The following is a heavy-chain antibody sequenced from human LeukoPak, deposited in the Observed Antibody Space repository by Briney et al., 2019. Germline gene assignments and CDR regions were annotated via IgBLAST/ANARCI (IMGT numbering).Heavy chain of an antibody. CDR3: AREVPDNWFDP. D-gene: IGHD2-2*01. J-gene: IGHJ5*02. CDR1: GGSISSHY. Sequence: SETLSLTCTVSGGSISSHYWSWIRQPPGKGLEWIGYIYYSGSTNYNPSLKSRVTISVDTSKNQFSLQLSSVTAADTAVYYCAREVPDNWFDPWGQGTLVTVSS. V-gene: IGHV4-59*11. CDR2: IYYSGST.